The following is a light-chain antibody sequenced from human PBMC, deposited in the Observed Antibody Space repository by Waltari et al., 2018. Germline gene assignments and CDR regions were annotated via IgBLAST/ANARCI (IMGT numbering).Light chain of an antibody. CDR2: YDN. V-gene: IGLV3-21*04. Sequence: SDVLTQPPSLSVAPGNTARITCGGNNMGTIMVHWGQQKAGQDPVVGISYDNDRPSGIPERFSASNSGNMATLTISRVEAGDEAAYYCQVWDNYSDHWVFGGGTKLTVL. J-gene: IGLJ3*02. CDR3: QVWDNYSDHWV. CDR1: NMGTIM.